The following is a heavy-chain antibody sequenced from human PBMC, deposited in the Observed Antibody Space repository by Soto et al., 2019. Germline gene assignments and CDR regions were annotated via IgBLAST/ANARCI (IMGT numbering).Heavy chain of an antibody. CDR2: VSASGLNT. Sequence: AGGSLRLSCAASGFTFSTYAMAWVRQAPGKGLEWVSGVSASGLNTDYADPVKGRFYISRDNSKNTVSLHMNSLRAEDTALYYCAKYRPRSNSGYFFAYWGQGTPVTVSS. V-gene: IGHV3-23*01. CDR3: AKYRPRSNSGYFFAY. CDR1: GFTFSTYA. D-gene: IGHD2-2*03. J-gene: IGHJ4*02.